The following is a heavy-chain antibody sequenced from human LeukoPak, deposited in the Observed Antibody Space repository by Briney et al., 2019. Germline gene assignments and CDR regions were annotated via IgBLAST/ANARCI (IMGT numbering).Heavy chain of an antibody. CDR2: ISAYNGNT. J-gene: IGHJ5*02. Sequence: ASVKVSCKASGYTFTSYGISWVRQAPGQGLEWMGWISAYNGNTNYAQKLQGRVTMTTDTSTSTAYMELRSLRSDDTAVYYCARDRAAAGTEDWFDPWGQGTLVTDSS. CDR3: ARDRAAAGTEDWFDP. V-gene: IGHV1-18*01. CDR1: GYTFTSYG. D-gene: IGHD6-13*01.